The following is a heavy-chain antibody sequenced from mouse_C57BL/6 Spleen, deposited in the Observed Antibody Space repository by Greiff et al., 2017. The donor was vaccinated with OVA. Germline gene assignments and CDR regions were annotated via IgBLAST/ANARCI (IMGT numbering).Heavy chain of an antibody. CDR3: ARSDYYGSSGYFDV. V-gene: IGHV1-39*01. J-gene: IGHJ1*03. CDR1: GYSFTDYN. Sequence: EVQLQQSGPELVKPGASVKISCKASGYSFTDYNMNWVKQSNGKSLEWIGVINPNYGTTSYNQKFKGKATLTVDKSASTAYMQLNSLTSEDSAVYYCARSDYYGSSGYFDVWGTGTTVTVSS. CDR2: INPNYGTT. D-gene: IGHD1-1*01.